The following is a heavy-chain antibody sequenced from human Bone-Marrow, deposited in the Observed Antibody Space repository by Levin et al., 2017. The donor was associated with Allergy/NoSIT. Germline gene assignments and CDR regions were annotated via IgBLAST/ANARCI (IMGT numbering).Heavy chain of an antibody. V-gene: IGHV3-66*02. CDR2: IYSGGTT. D-gene: IGHD3-16*01. Sequence: PGGSLRLSCAASGLTVSSNYMSWVRQAPGKGLEWVSVIYSGGTTYYAESVKGRFSISRDDSRNTVYLQMNSLRTEDTAMYYCARRLGDCIRGACYVTFDIWGQGTVVTVSS. J-gene: IGHJ3*02. CDR3: ARRLGDCIRGACYVTFDI. CDR1: GLTVSSNY.